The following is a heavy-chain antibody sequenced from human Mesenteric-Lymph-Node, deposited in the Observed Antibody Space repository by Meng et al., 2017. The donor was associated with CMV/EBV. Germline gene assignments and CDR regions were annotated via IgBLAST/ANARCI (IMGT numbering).Heavy chain of an antibody. CDR3: ARDTKDKHDWTIGAYHYYGMDV. V-gene: IGHV1-18*01. Sequence: ASVKVSCKASGYTFSTYGISWVRQAPGQGLEWMGWISAYNGDTKYAQKFQGRVTMTTDTSTSTAYMELRSLTSDDTAVYYCARDTKDKHDWTIGAYHYYGMDVWGQGTTVTVSS. CDR1: GYTFSTYG. D-gene: IGHD3-9*01. CDR2: ISAYNGDT. J-gene: IGHJ6*02.